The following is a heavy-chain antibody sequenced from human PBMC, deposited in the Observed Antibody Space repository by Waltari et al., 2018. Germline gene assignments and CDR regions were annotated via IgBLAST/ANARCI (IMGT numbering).Heavy chain of an antibody. CDR3: ARGIAAAGIGGMDV. CDR2: MNPNSGNT. V-gene: IGHV1-8*03. CDR1: GYTFTSYD. D-gene: IGHD6-13*01. Sequence: QVQLVQSGAEVKKPGASVKVSCKASGYTFTSYDINWVRQATGQGLEWMGWMNPNSGNTGCAQKFRGRVTISRNTSISTAYMELSSLRSEDTAVYYCARGIAAAGIGGMDVWGQGTTVTVSS. J-gene: IGHJ6*02.